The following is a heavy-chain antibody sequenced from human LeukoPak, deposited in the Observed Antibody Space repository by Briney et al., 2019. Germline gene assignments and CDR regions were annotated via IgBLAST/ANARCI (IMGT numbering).Heavy chain of an antibody. J-gene: IGHJ4*02. CDR2: INPTGGST. D-gene: IGHD6-13*01. V-gene: IGHV1-46*01. Sequence: ASVKVSCKASGYTFTSYHMHWVRQAPRQGLEWMGIINPTGGSTSYAQTFQGRVTMTRDTSTSTVYMELSSLRSEDTAVYYCARGTLIAAGKFDYWGQGTLVTVSS. CDR1: GYTFTSYH. CDR3: ARGTLIAAGKFDY.